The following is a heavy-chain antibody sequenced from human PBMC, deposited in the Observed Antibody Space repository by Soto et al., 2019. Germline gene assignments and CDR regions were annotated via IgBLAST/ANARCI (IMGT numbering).Heavy chain of an antibody. CDR3: AREGSSWYRPSDY. CDR2: INHSGST. CDR1: GGSFSGYY. V-gene: IGHV4-34*01. Sequence: QVQLQQWGAGLLKPSETLSLTCAVYGGSFSGYYWSWIRQPPGKGLEWIGEINHSGSTNYNPSLNSRVTISVDTSKNQFSLKLSSVTAADTAVYYCAREGSSWYRPSDYWGQGTLVTVSS. D-gene: IGHD6-13*01. J-gene: IGHJ4*02.